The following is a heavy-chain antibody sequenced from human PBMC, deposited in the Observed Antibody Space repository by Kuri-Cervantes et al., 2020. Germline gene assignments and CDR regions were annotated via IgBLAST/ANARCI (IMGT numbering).Heavy chain of an antibody. V-gene: IGHV1-2*02. CDR1: GYTFTSYD. D-gene: IGHD1-1*01. CDR3: ASPLKLYYYYGMDV. Sequence: ASVKVSCKASGYTFTSYDINWVRQATGQGLEWMGWINPNSGGTNYAQKFQGRVTMTGDTSISTAYMELSGLRSDDTAVYYCASPLKLYYYYGMDVWGQGTTVTVSS. CDR2: INPNSGGT. J-gene: IGHJ6*02.